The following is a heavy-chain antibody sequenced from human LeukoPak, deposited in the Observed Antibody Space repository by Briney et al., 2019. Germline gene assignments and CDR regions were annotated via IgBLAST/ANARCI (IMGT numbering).Heavy chain of an antibody. D-gene: IGHD6-6*01. CDR2: INPNSGGT. J-gene: IGHJ4*02. CDR3: ARVAQPLVFRSFLDY. CDR1: GYTFTGYY. V-gene: IGHV1-2*02. Sequence: GASVKVSCKASGYTFTGYYMHWVRQAPGQGLEWMGWINPNSGGTNYAQKFQGRVTMTRDTSISTAYMELSRLRSDDTAVYYCARVAQPLVFRSFLDYWGQGTLVTVSS.